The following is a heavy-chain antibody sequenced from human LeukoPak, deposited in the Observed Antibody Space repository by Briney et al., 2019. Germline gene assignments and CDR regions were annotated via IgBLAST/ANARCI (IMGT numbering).Heavy chain of an antibody. V-gene: IGHV3-30*18. D-gene: IGHD4/OR15-4a*01. J-gene: IGHJ4*02. CDR3: AKDGAQAETGGVVY. CDR1: GFTFSDHY. CDR2: ISYDGSNK. Sequence: GGSLRLSCAASGFTFSDHYMDWVRQAPGKGLEWVAVISYDGSNKYYADSVKGRFTISRDNSKNTLYLQMNSLRAEDTAVYYCAKDGAQAETGGVVYWGQGTLVTVSS.